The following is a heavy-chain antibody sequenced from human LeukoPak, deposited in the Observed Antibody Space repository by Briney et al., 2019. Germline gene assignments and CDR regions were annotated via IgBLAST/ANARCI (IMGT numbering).Heavy chain of an antibody. CDR3: ARDPSPGAIDY. J-gene: IGHJ4*02. CDR1: GGSISTYY. Sequence: SETLSLTCTVSGGSISTYYWSWIRQPPGKGLEWIGYINYSGSTNYNPSLKSRVTMSVDTSKNQFSLKLSSVTPADTAVYYCARDPSPGAIDYWGQGTLVTVSS. CDR2: INYSGST. D-gene: IGHD2-2*01. V-gene: IGHV4-59*01.